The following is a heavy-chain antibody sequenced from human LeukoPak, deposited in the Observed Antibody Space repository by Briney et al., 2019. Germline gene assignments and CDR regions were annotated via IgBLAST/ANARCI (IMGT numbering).Heavy chain of an antibody. Sequence: SETLSLTCTVSGGSIGGDYWTWIRQPPGKGLQYIGYIYHTGATNYNPSLKSRVTMSVDTSKNQFSLKLNSVTAADTAVYFCAKYGKSGWSIDNWGQGTLVTVAS. D-gene: IGHD6-19*01. CDR2: IYHTGAT. CDR3: AKYGKSGWSIDN. J-gene: IGHJ4*02. V-gene: IGHV4-59*08. CDR1: GGSIGGDY.